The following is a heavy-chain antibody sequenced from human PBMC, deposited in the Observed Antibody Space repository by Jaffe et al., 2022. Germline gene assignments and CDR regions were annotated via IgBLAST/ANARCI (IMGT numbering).Heavy chain of an antibody. J-gene: IGHJ5*02. CDR1: GFTFSGSA. Sequence: EVQLVESGGGLVQPGGSLKLSCAASGFTFSGSAMHWVRQASGKGLEWVGRIRSKANSYATAYAASVKGRFTISRDDSKNTAYLQMNSLKTEDTAVYYCTTTIFGVVNWFDPWGQGTLVTVSS. V-gene: IGHV3-73*02. CDR3: TTTIFGVVNWFDP. CDR2: IRSKANSYAT. D-gene: IGHD3-3*01.